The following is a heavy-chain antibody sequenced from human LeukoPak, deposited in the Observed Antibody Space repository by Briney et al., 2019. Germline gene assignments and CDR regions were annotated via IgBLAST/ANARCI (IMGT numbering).Heavy chain of an antibody. CDR3: ATDQSGEAVAGYFDY. CDR2: ISYDGSNK. CDR1: GFTFSSYG. D-gene: IGHD6-19*01. J-gene: IGHJ4*02. V-gene: IGHV3-30*03. Sequence: GGSLRLSCAASGFTFSSYGMHWVRQAPGKGLEWVAVISYDGSNKYYADSVKGRFTISRDNSKNTLYLQMNSLRAEDTAVYYCATDQSGEAVAGYFDYWGQGTLVTVSS.